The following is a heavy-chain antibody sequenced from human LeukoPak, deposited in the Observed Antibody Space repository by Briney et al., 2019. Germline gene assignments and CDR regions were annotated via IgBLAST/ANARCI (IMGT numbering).Heavy chain of an antibody. V-gene: IGHV1-46*01. CDR3: ARVVAVGDFDY. D-gene: IGHD6-19*01. Sequence: GASVKVSCKASGYTFTSYYMHWVRLAPGQGLEWMGIINPSGGSTSYAQKFQGRVTMTRDTSTSTVYMELSSLRSEDTAVYYCARVVAVGDFDYWGQGTLVTVSS. CDR1: GYTFTSYY. J-gene: IGHJ4*02. CDR2: INPSGGST.